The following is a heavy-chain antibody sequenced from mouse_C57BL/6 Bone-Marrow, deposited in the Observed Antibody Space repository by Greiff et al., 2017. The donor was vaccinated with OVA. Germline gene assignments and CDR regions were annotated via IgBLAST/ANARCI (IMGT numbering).Heavy chain of an antibody. CDR2: IYPRDGST. CDR1: GYTFTSYD. CDR3: ARRITTVVEWYYFDY. V-gene: IGHV1-85*01. Sequence: QVQLQQSGPELVKPGASVKLSCKASGYTFTSYDINWVKQRPGQGLEWIGWIYPRDGSTKYNEKFKGKATLTVDTSSSTAYMELHSLTSEDSAVYFCARRITTVVEWYYFDYWGQGTTLTVSS. J-gene: IGHJ2*01. D-gene: IGHD1-1*01.